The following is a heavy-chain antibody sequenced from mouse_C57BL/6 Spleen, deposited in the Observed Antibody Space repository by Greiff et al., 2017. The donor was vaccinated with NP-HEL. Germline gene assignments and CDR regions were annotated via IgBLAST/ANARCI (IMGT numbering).Heavy chain of an antibody. D-gene: IGHD1-1*01. CDR3: ARRDYGSSYPYYFDY. CDR2: IYPRDGST. J-gene: IGHJ2*01. CDR1: FYPFPYHS. Sequence: PLHPSFSVFVTPFSSVTISFTFSFYPFPYHSLPFLNPRPEHGLVWIGSIYPRDGSTKYNDKFKFQATFTADKSSSTAYMQLNSLTSEDSAVYFCARRDYGSSYPYYFDYWGQGTTLTVSS. V-gene: IGHV1-78*01.